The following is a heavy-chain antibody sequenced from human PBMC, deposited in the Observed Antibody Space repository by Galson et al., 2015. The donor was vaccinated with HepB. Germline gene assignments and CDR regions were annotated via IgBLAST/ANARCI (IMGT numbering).Heavy chain of an antibody. V-gene: IGHV3-30-3*01. CDR2: ISYDGSNK. J-gene: IGHJ2*01. Sequence: SLRLSCAASGFTFSSYAMHWVRQAPGKGLEWVAVISYDGSNKYYADSVKGRFTISRDNSKNTLYLQMNSLRAEDTAVYYCASTRIQVGFTMLFELWGRGTLVTVSS. CDR1: GFTFSSYA. D-gene: IGHD3-10*01. CDR3: ASTRIQVGFTMLFEL.